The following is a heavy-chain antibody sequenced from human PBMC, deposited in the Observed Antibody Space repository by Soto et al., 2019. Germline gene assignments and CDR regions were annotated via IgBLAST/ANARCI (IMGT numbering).Heavy chain of an antibody. V-gene: IGHV1-18*01. Sequence: ASVQVSCKASGYTFTSYGISWVRQAPGQGLEWMGWISAYNGNTNYAQKLQGRVTMTTDTSTSTAYMELRSLRSDDTAVYYCARAGTWGDYYYYGMDVWGQGTTVTVSS. CDR2: ISAYNGNT. CDR1: GYTFTSYG. CDR3: ARAGTWGDYYYYGMDV. D-gene: IGHD3-16*01. J-gene: IGHJ6*02.